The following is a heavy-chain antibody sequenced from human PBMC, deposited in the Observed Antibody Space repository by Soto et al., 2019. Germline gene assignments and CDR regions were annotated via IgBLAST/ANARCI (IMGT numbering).Heavy chain of an antibody. D-gene: IGHD5-18*01. J-gene: IGHJ4*02. CDR3: ARASSPRDPWLDY. V-gene: IGHV3-11*01. CDR1: GFTFSDDY. Sequence: GGSLRLSCVASGFTFSDDYMSWIRQAPGKGLEWVSYISSSGGTIYYADSVKGRFTISRDNAKNSLFLQMNSLRADDTAVYYCARASSPRDPWLDYWGQGTMVTVSS. CDR2: ISSSGGTI.